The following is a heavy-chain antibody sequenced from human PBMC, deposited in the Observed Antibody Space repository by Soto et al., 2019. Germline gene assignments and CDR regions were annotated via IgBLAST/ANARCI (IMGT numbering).Heavy chain of an antibody. CDR2: ISYDGSNK. Sequence: QVQLVESGGGVVQPGRSLRLSCAASGFTFSSYGMHWVRQAPGKGLEWVAVISYDGSNKYYADSVKGRFTISRDNSKNTLYLQMNSLRAEDTAVYYCAKDGGIAARYPDYWGQGTLVTVSS. J-gene: IGHJ4*02. CDR1: GFTFSSYG. CDR3: AKDGGIAARYPDY. V-gene: IGHV3-30*18. D-gene: IGHD6-6*01.